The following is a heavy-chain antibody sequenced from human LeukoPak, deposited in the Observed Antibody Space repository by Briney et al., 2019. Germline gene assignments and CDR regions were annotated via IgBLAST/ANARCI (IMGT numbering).Heavy chain of an antibody. V-gene: IGHV3-23*01. D-gene: IGHD3-9*01. CDR1: GFTFSSDA. CDR2: ISGSGGST. Sequence: GSLRLSCAASGFTFSSDAMSRVRQAPGKGLEWVSAISGSGGSTYYADSVKGRFTISRDNSKNTLYLQMNSLRAEDTAVYYCAKDPLYYDILTGYYATYFDYWGQGTLVTVSS. J-gene: IGHJ4*02. CDR3: AKDPLYYDILTGYYATYFDY.